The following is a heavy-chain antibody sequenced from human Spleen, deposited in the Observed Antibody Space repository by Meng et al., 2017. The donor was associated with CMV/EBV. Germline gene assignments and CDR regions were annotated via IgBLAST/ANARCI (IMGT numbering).Heavy chain of an antibody. CDR2: INHSGST. CDR1: GGSFSGYY. CDR3: ARGRSGLLWFGDRYYFDY. Sequence: QVPPQQWGSGLLKPSDTLSLTCAVYGGSFSGYYWSWIRQPPGKGLEWIGEINHSGSTNYHPSLKSRVTISVDTSKNQFSLKLSSVTAADTAVYYCARGRSGLLWFGDRYYFDYWGQGTLVTVSS. D-gene: IGHD3-10*01. J-gene: IGHJ4*02. V-gene: IGHV4-34*01.